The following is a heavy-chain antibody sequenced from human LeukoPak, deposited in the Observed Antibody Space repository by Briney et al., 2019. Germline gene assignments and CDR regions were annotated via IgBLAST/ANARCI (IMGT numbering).Heavy chain of an antibody. CDR1: GYTFTSYG. D-gene: IGHD4-17*01. CDR3: ARDMTTVTMRVFRGICYFDY. Sequence: GASVKVSCKASGYTFTSYGISWVRQAPGQGLEWMGWISAYNGNTNYAQKLQGRVTMTTDTSTSTAYMELRSLRSDDTAVYYCARDMTTVTMRVFRGICYFDYWGQGTLVTVSS. V-gene: IGHV1-18*01. CDR2: ISAYNGNT. J-gene: IGHJ4*02.